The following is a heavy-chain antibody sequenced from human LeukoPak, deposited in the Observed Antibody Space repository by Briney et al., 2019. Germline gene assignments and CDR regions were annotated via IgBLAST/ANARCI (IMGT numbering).Heavy chain of an antibody. CDR1: GGSFSGYY. D-gene: IGHD1-26*01. CDR3: AGGRSYYNAFDI. CDR2: INHSGST. V-gene: IGHV4-34*01. Sequence: SETLSLTCAVSGGSFSGYYWSWIRQPPGKGLEWIGEINHSGSTNYNPSLTSRVTISVDKSKTQSSLKLSSVTSAHTTVYCFAGGRSYYNAFDIWGQGTMVTVSS. J-gene: IGHJ3*02.